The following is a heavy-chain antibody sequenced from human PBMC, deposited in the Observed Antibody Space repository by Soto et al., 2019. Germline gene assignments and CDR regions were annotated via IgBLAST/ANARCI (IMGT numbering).Heavy chain of an antibody. Sequence: SETLSLTCTVSGTSVRHFYWSWIRQSAGKGLEWIGRIYSTGTTNFNPSLKSRLTMSMDMSKNQVSLNLTSVTAADTAVYYCVRDRADFSSTYYHYFSVWGRGTLVTVSS. CDR2: IYSTGTT. J-gene: IGHJ2*01. V-gene: IGHV4-4*07. CDR3: VRDRADFSSTYYHYFSV. CDR1: GTSVRHFY. D-gene: IGHD6-13*01.